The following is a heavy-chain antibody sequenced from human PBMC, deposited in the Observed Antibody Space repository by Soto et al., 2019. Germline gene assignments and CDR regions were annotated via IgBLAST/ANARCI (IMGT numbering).Heavy chain of an antibody. J-gene: IGHJ3*02. Sequence: GGSLRLSCAASGFTFSSYGMHWVRQAPGKGLEWVAVISYDGSNKYYADSVKGRFTISRDNSKNTLYLQMNSLRAEDTAVYYCSKDSMVRGVITSSGFDIWGQGTMVTVSS. CDR1: GFTFSSYG. CDR3: SKDSMVRGVITSSGFDI. CDR2: ISYDGSNK. V-gene: IGHV3-30*18. D-gene: IGHD3-10*01.